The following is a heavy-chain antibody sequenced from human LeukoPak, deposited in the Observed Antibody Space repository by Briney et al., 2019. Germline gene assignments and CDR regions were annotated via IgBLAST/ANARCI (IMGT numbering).Heavy chain of an antibody. Sequence: PSETLSLTCAGYGGSFSGYYWSWIRQPPGKGLEWIGEINHSGSTNYNPSLKSRVTISVDTSKNQFSLKLSSVTAADTAVYYCARDLGWQQRVFDYWGQGTLVTVSS. D-gene: IGHD6-13*01. CDR1: GGSFSGYY. CDR2: INHSGST. V-gene: IGHV4-34*01. J-gene: IGHJ4*02. CDR3: ARDLGWQQRVFDY.